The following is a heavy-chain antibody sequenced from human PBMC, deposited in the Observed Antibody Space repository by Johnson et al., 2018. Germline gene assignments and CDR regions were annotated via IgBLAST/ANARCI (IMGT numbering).Heavy chain of an antibody. CDR2: ISFDGSYK. J-gene: IGHJ6*03. D-gene: IGHD5-18*01. Sequence: QVQLVESGGGVVQPGRSLRLSCAASGFSFNTYGMHWVRQAPGKGLEWVAVISFDGSYKYYGDSVKGRFTISRDNSKKTVYLQINRLRADDTALYYCAKDRYTYGYYYLMDVWGKGTTVTVSS. V-gene: IGHV3-30*18. CDR1: GFSFNTYG. CDR3: AKDRYTYGYYYLMDV.